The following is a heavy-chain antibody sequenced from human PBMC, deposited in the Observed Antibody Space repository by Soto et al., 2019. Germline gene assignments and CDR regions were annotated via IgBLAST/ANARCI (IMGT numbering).Heavy chain of an antibody. CDR3: AKDLEYQLLYPTNAFDI. CDR2: ISYDGSNK. J-gene: IGHJ3*02. Sequence: GGSLRLSCAASGFTFSSYGMHWVRQATGKGLEWVAVISYDGSNKYYADSVKGRFTISRDNSKNTLYLQMNSLRAEDTAVYYFAKDLEYQLLYPTNAFDIWGQGTMVTVSS. V-gene: IGHV3-30*18. D-gene: IGHD2-2*02. CDR1: GFTFSSYG.